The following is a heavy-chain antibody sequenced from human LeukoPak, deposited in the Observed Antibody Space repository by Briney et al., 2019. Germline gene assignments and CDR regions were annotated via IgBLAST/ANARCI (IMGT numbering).Heavy chain of an antibody. V-gene: IGHV1-69*04. D-gene: IGHD1-7*01. Sequence: SVKVSCKASGGTFSSYAISWVRQAPGQGLEWMGRIIPILGIANYAQKFQGRVTITADKSTSTAYMELSSLRSEDTAVYYCARGRYDWNYHFDYWGQGTLVTVSS. CDR2: IIPILGIA. CDR3: ARGRYDWNYHFDY. J-gene: IGHJ4*02. CDR1: GGTFSSYA.